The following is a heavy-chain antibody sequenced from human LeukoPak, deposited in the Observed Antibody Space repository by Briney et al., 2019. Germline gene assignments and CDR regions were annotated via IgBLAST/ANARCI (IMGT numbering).Heavy chain of an antibody. J-gene: IGHJ4*02. Sequence: WDSGSVDSADSVKGRFTISRDNARNSLYLQMNSLRAEDTALYYCAKGNSYDSSGLPFDYWGQGTLVTVSS. CDR2: WDSGSV. CDR3: AKGNSYDSSGLPFDY. D-gene: IGHD3-22*01. V-gene: IGHV3-9*01.